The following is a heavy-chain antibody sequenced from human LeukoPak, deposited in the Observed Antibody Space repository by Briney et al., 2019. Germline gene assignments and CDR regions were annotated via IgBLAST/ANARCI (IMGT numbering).Heavy chain of an antibody. CDR3: ARRAPSAGYFDL. CDR1: GGSISSGGYY. CDR2: IYYSGST. J-gene: IGHJ2*01. V-gene: IGHV4-31*03. Sequence: SQTLSLTCTVSGGSISSGGYYWGWIRQPPGKGLEWIGYIYYSGSTYYNPSLQSRVTISMDTSKNQFSLNLSSVTAADTAVYYCARRAPSAGYFDLWGRGTLVTVSS.